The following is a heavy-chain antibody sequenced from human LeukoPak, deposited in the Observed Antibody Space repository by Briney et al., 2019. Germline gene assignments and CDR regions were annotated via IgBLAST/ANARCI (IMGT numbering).Heavy chain of an antibody. CDR2: ISGSGGST. D-gene: IGHD6-19*01. J-gene: IGHJ4*02. Sequence: GGSLRLSCAASGFPFSNYAMTWVRQAPGKGLEWVSVISGSGGSTYYADSVKGRFTISRDNSKNTLYLQMNSLRAEDTAVYYCARGGEQWLDLYYFDYWGQGTLVTVSS. CDR1: GFPFSNYA. V-gene: IGHV3-23*01. CDR3: ARGGEQWLDLYYFDY.